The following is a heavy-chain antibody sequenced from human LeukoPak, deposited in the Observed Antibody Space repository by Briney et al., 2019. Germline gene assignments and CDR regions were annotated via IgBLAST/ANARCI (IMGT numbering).Heavy chain of an antibody. D-gene: IGHD4-17*01. CDR2: INHSGST. CDR1: GGSFSGYY. Sequence: PSETLSLTCAVYGGSFSGYYWSWIPQPPGKGLEWIGEINHSGSTNYNPSLKSRVTISVDTSKNQFSLKLSSVTAADTAVYYCARAYGDYRYYYYYMDVWGKGTTVTVSS. CDR3: ARAYGDYRYYYYYMDV. V-gene: IGHV4-34*01. J-gene: IGHJ6*03.